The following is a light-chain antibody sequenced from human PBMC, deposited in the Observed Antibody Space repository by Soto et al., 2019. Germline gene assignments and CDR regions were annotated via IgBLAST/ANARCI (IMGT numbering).Light chain of an antibody. CDR1: QSVSSN. J-gene: IGKJ1*01. CDR3: LQHNNWWT. CDR2: GAS. V-gene: IGKV3-15*01. Sequence: EIVMTQSPATLSVSPGERATLSCRASQSVSSNLVWYQQKPGQAPRLLIYGASSRATGVPVRFSGSGSGTEFTLTINSLQSEDFAVYYYLQHNNWWTFGQGTKVDIK.